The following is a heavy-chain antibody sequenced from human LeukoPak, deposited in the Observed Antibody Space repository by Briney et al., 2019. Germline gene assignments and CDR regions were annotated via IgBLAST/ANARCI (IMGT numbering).Heavy chain of an antibody. D-gene: IGHD3-10*01. CDR3: AKDFGRNLGGPGS. Sequence: SGGSLRLSCAASGFTFITYTMAWVRQAPGGGLEWVSGISGHGGPYYADSVRGRFAISRDNSKSTLYLQMNSLRTEDTAVYYCAKDFGRNLGGPGSWGRGTLVIVSS. J-gene: IGHJ5*02. V-gene: IGHV3-23*01. CDR1: GFTFITYT. CDR2: ISGHGGP.